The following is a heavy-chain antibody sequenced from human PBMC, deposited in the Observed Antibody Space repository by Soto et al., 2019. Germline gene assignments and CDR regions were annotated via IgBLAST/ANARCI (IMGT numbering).Heavy chain of an antibody. J-gene: IGHJ6*02. CDR2: MNSGGRS. CDR1: GFTFSNYS. CDR3: AKALQFSSSRDYFYYGMDV. D-gene: IGHD6-6*01. V-gene: IGHV3-23*01. Sequence: GGSLRLSCAASGFTFSNYSMSWVRQAPGKGVEWVSGMNSGGRSYYADSMKGRFTFSRETSKNMLYLQMSSLRADDTAVFYCAKALQFSSSRDYFYYGMDVWGQGTTVTVPS.